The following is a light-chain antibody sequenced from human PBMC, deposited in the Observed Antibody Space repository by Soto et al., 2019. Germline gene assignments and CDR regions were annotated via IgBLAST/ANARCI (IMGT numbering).Light chain of an antibody. J-gene: IGLJ2*01. CDR1: SGDIANNN. CDR3: QSDDSSDVV. Sequence: NFMLTQPHSVSESPGKTVSISCTRSSGDIANNNVQWCQQRPGSAPTNVIYKDDKRPSGVPDRFSGSIDSSSNSASLTGSGLRTEDEADYFCQSDDSSDVVFGGGTKLTVL. CDR2: KDD. V-gene: IGLV6-57*04.